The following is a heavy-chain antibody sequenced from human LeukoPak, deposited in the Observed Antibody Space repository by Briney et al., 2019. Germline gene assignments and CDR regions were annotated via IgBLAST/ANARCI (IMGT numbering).Heavy chain of an antibody. V-gene: IGHV3-21*01. D-gene: IGHD1-26*01. CDR1: EFTLRSYS. CDR3: ARDASGSSIGLIDF. Sequence: PGGSLRLSCVASEFTLRSYSMHWVRQAPGKGLEWVSYISTSSTYIYYADSVMGRFTISRDNAKNSLYLHVSSLRAEDTAVYYCARDASGSSIGLIDFWGQGTLVTVSS. CDR2: ISTSSTYI. J-gene: IGHJ4*02.